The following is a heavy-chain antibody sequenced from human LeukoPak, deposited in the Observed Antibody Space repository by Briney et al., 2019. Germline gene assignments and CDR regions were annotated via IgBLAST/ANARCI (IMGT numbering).Heavy chain of an antibody. Sequence: ASVKLSYNASGYTFTRFGISWGPQSPGQGREWLRWISAYNGNTNYAQKLQGRVTMTTDTSKSTAYMELRSLRSDDTAVYYCARDLGYSSSWYFDYLGQGTLVNVSS. CDR1: GYTFTRFG. J-gene: IGHJ4*02. CDR3: ARDLGYSSSWYFDY. V-gene: IGHV1-18*01. CDR2: ISAYNGNT. D-gene: IGHD6-13*01.